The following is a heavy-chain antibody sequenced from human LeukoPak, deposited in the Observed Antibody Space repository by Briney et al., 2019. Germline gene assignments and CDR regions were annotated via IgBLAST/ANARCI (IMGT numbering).Heavy chain of an antibody. V-gene: IGHV3-30*04. CDR1: GFTFSNTH. D-gene: IGHD6-19*01. Sequence: GGSPRLSCTASGFTFSNTHMHWVRQAPGQGLEWVAGISSDGIGKYYADSMKGRFTISRDNSKNTLFLQVDSLRRDDTAVYYCATEGFSSGRAGTFSIWGQGTMVTVS. CDR2: ISSDGIGK. J-gene: IGHJ3*02. CDR3: ATEGFSSGRAGTFSI.